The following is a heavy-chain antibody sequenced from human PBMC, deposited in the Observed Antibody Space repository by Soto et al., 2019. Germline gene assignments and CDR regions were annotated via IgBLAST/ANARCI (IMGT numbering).Heavy chain of an antibody. V-gene: IGHV3-33*01. CDR2: IWYDGSNK. D-gene: IGHD6-19*01. Sequence: QVQLVESGGGVVQPGRSLRLSCAASGFTFSSYGMHWVRQAPGKGLEWVAVIWYDGSNKYYADSVKGRFTISRDNSKNTLYLQMNSLRAEDTAVYYCARGGRKGIAVAGTGYWGQGTLVTVSS. CDR1: GFTFSSYG. J-gene: IGHJ4*02. CDR3: ARGGRKGIAVAGTGY.